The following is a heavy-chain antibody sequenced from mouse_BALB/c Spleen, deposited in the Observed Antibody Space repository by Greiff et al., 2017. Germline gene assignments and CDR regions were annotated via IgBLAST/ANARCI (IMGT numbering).Heavy chain of an antibody. CDR3: ASRITTVVDGFAY. J-gene: IGHJ3*01. CDR2: ISYSGST. Sequence: EVKLMESGPSLVKPSQTLSLTCSVTGDSITSGYWNWIRKFPGNKLEYMGYISYSGSTYYNPSLKSRISITRDTSKNQYYLQLNSVTTEDTATYYCASRITTVVDGFAYWGQGTLVTVSA. V-gene: IGHV3-8*02. D-gene: IGHD1-1*01. CDR1: GDSITSGY.